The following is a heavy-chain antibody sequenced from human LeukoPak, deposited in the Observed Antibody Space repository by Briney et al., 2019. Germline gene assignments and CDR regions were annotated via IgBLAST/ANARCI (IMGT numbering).Heavy chain of an antibody. V-gene: IGHV3-48*04. CDR3: ARVWSSGYTKDY. CDR2: ISSSSTI. Sequence: GGSLRLSCAASGFTFRSYSIDWVRQAPGKGLEWLSYISSSSTIYYADSVKGRFTISRDNAKNSVYLQMNSLRAEDTAVYYCARVWSSGYTKDYWGQGTLVTVSS. D-gene: IGHD3-22*01. J-gene: IGHJ4*02. CDR1: GFTFRSYS.